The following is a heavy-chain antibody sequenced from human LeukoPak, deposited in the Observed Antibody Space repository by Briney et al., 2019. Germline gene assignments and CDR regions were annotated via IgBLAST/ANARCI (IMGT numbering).Heavy chain of an antibody. CDR3: ARGPYYYGSGSYYNGYFDY. V-gene: IGHV3-30*04. CDR1: GFTFSRYA. J-gene: IGHJ4*02. CDR2: ISYDGSDE. Sequence: PGRSLRLSCAASGFTFSRYAMHWVRQAPGKGLEWVAVISYDGSDEYYADSANGQFTFSRDNYKNTLYLQMNSLRAEDTAVYYCARGPYYYGSGSYYNGYFDYWVQGTLVTVSS. D-gene: IGHD3-10*01.